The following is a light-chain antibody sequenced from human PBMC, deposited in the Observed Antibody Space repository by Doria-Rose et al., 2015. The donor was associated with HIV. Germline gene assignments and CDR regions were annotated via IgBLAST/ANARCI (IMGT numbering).Light chain of an antibody. V-gene: IGKV3-20*01. CDR3: HQYGTSWT. Sequence: TQSPGTLSLSPGERATLSCRASQSFSSTYLAWYQQKPGQAPSLLIYDGSTRATGIPDRFSASGSGTDFTLTINRLEPEDFALHYCHQYGTSWTVGQGTKVEI. CDR2: DGS. CDR1: QSFSSTY. J-gene: IGKJ1*01.